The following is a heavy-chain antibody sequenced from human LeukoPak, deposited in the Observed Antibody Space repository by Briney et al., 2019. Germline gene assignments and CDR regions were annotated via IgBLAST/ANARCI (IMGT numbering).Heavy chain of an antibody. CDR3: TKSGEQWLPDY. Sequence: GGSLRLSCAASGFAFSSYRMNWVRQAPGKGLEWVSSISTGSSYIHYADSVKGRFTISRDNAKNPLYLQMNSLRAEDTALYYCTKSGEQWLPDYWGQGTLVTVSS. CDR2: ISTGSSYI. J-gene: IGHJ4*02. CDR1: GFAFSSYR. V-gene: IGHV3-21*01. D-gene: IGHD6-19*01.